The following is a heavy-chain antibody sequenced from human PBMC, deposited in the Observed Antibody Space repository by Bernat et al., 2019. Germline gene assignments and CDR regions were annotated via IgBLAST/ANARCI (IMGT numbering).Heavy chain of an antibody. D-gene: IGHD3-22*01. CDR2: LWHDGSRK. V-gene: IGHV3-33*01. CDR1: GFSLRHYG. Sequence: QVQVVESGGGVVQPGRSLRLSCAASGFSLRHYGMHWVRQAPGKGLEWVAVLWHDGSRKYYADSVKGRFTVSRDNSEITLYLQMDSLRAEDAAVYYCARDIDTSSHYRNFDPWGQGTLVTVSS. CDR3: ARDIDTSSHYRNFDP. J-gene: IGHJ5*02.